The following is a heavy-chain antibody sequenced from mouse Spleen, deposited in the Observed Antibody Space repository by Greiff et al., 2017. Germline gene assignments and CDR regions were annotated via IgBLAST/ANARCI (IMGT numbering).Heavy chain of an antibody. J-gene: IGHJ2*01. CDR2: ISTYYGDA. CDR3: ARSDSSGYDYFDY. Sequence: VKLVESGAELVRPGVSVKISCKGSGYTFTDYAMHWVKQSHAKSLEWIGVISTYYGDASYNQKFKGKATMTVDKSSSTAYMELARLTSEDSAIYYCARSDSSGYDYFDYWGQGTTLTVSS. V-gene: IGHV1S137*01. D-gene: IGHD3-2*01. CDR1: GYTFTDYA.